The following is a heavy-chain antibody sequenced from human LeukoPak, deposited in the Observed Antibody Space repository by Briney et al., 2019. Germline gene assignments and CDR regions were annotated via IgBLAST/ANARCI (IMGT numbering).Heavy chain of an antibody. D-gene: IGHD3-3*01. CDR2: IYPGDSTT. V-gene: IGHV5-51*01. Sequence: GESLKISCKTSGYSFTHYWIAWVRQMPGKGLEWMGIIYPGDSTTRYSPSFQGQVTISADKSISTAYLQWSSLKASDTAMYYCARQGTITTPDYWGQGTLVTVSS. J-gene: IGHJ4*02. CDR1: GYSFTHYW. CDR3: ARQGTITTPDY.